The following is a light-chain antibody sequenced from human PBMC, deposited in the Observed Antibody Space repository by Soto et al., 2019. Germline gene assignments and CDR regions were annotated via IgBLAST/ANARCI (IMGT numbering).Light chain of an antibody. V-gene: IGLV2-11*01. CDR1: SRDDGKNNY. J-gene: IGLJ2*01. CDR2: DVT. Sequence: QSVLTQPRSVSGTPGQSVTISCTGASRDDGKNNYVSWFQQYRGKAPNVMIYDVTKRPSGVPDRFSGSKSGDAAYLTISGLQADDEAHYYCCSYAGSFSRFVLYGGGTNVTVL. CDR3: CSYAGSFSRFVL.